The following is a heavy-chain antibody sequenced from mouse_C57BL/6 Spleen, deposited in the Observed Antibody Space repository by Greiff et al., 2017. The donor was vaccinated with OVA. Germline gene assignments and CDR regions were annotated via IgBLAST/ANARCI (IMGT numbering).Heavy chain of an antibody. J-gene: IGHJ1*03. D-gene: IGHD1-1*01. V-gene: IGHV1-15*01. Sequence: VKLVESGAELVRPGASVTLSCKASGYTFTDYEMHWVKQTPVHGLEWIGAIDPETGGTAYNQKFKGKAILTADKSSSTAYMELRSLTSEDSAVYYCTRSPITTVVGYFDVWGTGTTVTVSS. CDR2: IDPETGGT. CDR3: TRSPITTVVGYFDV. CDR1: GYTFTDYE.